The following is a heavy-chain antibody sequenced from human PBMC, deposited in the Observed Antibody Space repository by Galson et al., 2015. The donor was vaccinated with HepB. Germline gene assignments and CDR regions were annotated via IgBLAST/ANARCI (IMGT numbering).Heavy chain of an antibody. CDR3: TTDGGSGSSLYSFYYYKLDV. V-gene: IGHV3-15*01. D-gene: IGHD1-26*01. J-gene: IGHJ6*02. CDR2: IKSKTDGGTS. CDR1: GFTFSKAC. Sequence: SLRLSCAGSGFTFSKACMIWVRQAPGKGLEWVGRIKSKTDGGTSDYAAPVKGRFTISRDDSKNTLYLQMDSLKIEDTAVYYCTTDGGSGSSLYSFYYYKLDVWGQGATVTVSS.